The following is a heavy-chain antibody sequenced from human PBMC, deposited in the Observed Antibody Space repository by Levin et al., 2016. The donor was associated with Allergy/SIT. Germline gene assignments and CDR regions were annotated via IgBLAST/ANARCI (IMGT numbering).Heavy chain of an antibody. J-gene: IGHJ5*02. CDR3: AAEDDYGGNSRFDP. V-gene: IGHV1-2*04. CDR1: GGTFSSYA. D-gene: IGHD4-23*01. CDR2: INPNSGGT. Sequence: ASVKVSCKASGGTFSSYAISWVRQAPGQGLEWMGWINPNSGGTNYAQKFQGWVTMTRDTSISTAYMELSSLRSEDTAVYYCAAEDDYGGNSRFDPWGQGTLVTVSS.